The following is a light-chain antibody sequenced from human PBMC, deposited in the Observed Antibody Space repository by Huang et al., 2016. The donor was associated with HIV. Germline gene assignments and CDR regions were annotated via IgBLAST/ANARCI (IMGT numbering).Light chain of an antibody. CDR3: QQRDIWPLT. CDR2: GAS. CDR1: ESVRHF. V-gene: IGKV3-11*01. J-gene: IGKJ3*01. Sequence: EIVLTQSPATLSLSPGEGATLSCRANESVRHFLAWYQQKPGHAPRLLIHGASNRTAGVPARCSGTGSGTDFSLTINSLEPEDFGFYYCQQRDIWPLTFGPGTRVDIK.